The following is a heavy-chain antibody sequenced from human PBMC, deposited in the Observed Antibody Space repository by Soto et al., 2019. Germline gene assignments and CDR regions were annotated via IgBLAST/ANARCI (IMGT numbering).Heavy chain of an antibody. Sequence: SETLSLTCTVSGGSISSYYWSWIRQPPGKGLEWIGYIYYSGSTNYNPSLKSRVTISVDTSKNQFSLKLSSVTAADTAVYYCASIRGDHDYWGQGTLVNVSS. V-gene: IGHV4-59*08. J-gene: IGHJ4*02. CDR1: GGSISSYY. CDR2: IYYSGST. CDR3: ASIRGDHDY. D-gene: IGHD4-17*01.